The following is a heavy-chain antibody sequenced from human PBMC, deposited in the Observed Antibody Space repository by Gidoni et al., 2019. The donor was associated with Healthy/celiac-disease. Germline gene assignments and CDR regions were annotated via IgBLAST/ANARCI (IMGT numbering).Heavy chain of an antibody. CDR2: IKSKTDGGTT. D-gene: IGHD6-6*01. J-gene: IGHJ6*02. CDR3: TTTYSSSSGYYYYGMDV. V-gene: IGHV3-15*02. Sequence: ELRLLASGGALLRPGGSLRPSCAASDFPFGNAWMSWVRQAPGKGLEWVGRIKSKTDGGTTDYAAPVKGRFTISRDDSKNTLYLQMNSLKTEDTAVYYCTTTYSSSSGYYYYGMDVWGQGTTVTVSS. CDR1: DFPFGNAW.